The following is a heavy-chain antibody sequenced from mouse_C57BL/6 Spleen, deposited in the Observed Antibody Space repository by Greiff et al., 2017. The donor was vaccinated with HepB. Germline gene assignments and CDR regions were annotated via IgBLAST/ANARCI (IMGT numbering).Heavy chain of an antibody. CDR2: INYDGSST. CDR3: ARGGGYDGGYFDV. D-gene: IGHD3-1*01. CDR1: GFTFSDYY. V-gene: IGHV5-16*01. J-gene: IGHJ1*03. Sequence: EVQRVESEGGLVQPGRSMKLSCTASGFTFSDYYMAWVRQVPEKGLEWVANINYDGSSTYYLDSLKSRFIISRDKAKNILYLQRSSLKSEDTATYYCARGGGYDGGYFDVWGTGTTVTVSS.